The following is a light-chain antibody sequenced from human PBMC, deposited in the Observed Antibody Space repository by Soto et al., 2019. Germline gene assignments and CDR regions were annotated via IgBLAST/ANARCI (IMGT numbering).Light chain of an antibody. CDR3: QQYDKPPPTWT. CDR1: QSVRSSY. Sequence: VLTQSTISLPVTPGEPATLSCRASQSVRSSYLAWFQQKPGPAPXLLIXGASSRATGIPDRFSGGGSGTHFTFTLSNLQPEEIATSYCQQYDKPPPTWTFSQGTK. CDR2: GAS. J-gene: IGKJ1*01. V-gene: IGKV3-20*01.